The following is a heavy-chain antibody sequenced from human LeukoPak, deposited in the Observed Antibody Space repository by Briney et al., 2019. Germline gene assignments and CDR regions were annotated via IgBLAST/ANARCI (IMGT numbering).Heavy chain of an antibody. Sequence: GASVKVSCKASGYTFTSYGISWVRQAPGQGLEWMGWISAYNGNTNYAQKLQGRVTMTTDTSTSTAYMELRSLRSDDTAVYYCAGGEWGDTAMVTLDYWGEGTLVTVSS. J-gene: IGHJ4*02. CDR2: ISAYNGNT. CDR3: AGGEWGDTAMVTLDY. V-gene: IGHV1-18*04. CDR1: GYTFTSYG. D-gene: IGHD5-18*01.